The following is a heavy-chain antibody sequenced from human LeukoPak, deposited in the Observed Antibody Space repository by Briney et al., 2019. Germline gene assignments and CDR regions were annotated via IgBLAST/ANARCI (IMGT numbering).Heavy chain of an antibody. D-gene: IGHD1/OR15-1a*01. CDR3: ARVSGGRTEYFDS. CDR2: ITGSSRII. V-gene: IGHV3-48*04. CDR1: GFTFNSYA. J-gene: IGHJ4*02. Sequence: GGALRLSCAASGFTFNSYAMNWVRQAPGVGLQWISYITGSSRIIYYAESVKGRFTISRDNAKTSLYLQMTSLRAEDTAVYYCARVSGGRTEYFDSWGQGTLVTVSS.